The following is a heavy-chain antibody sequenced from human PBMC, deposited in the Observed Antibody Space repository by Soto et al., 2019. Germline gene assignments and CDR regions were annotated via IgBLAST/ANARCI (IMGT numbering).Heavy chain of an antibody. CDR3: AKVRYGGSYYGIFDY. CDR2: ISYDGSNK. J-gene: IGHJ4*02. D-gene: IGHD1-26*01. V-gene: IGHV3-30*18. Sequence: GGSLRLSCAASGFTFSSYGMHWVRQAPGKGLEWVAVISYDGSNKYYADSVKGRFTISRDNSKNTLYLQMNSLRAEDTAVYYCAKVRYGGSYYGIFDYWGQGTLVTVSS. CDR1: GFTFSSYG.